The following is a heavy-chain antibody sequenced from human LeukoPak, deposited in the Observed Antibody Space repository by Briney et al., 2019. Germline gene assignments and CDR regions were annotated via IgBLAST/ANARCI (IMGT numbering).Heavy chain of an antibody. J-gene: IGHJ4*02. CDR2: IKSKADGETT. CDR3: TTDLGVTMIRGVLVY. V-gene: IGHV3-15*01. CDR1: GFTFTNAW. Sequence: GGSLRFSCAASGFTFTNAWMTWVRKAPGKGLKWVGRIKSKADGETTDYAAPVKGRFTMSRDDSKATLYLFMNGLKAEDTAVYYCTTDLGVTMIRGVLVYWGQGALVTVSS. D-gene: IGHD3-10*01.